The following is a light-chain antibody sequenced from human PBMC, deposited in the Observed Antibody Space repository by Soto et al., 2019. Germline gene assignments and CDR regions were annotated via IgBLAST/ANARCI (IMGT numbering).Light chain of an antibody. J-gene: IGKJ4*01. CDR3: QQYNNLPPVT. CDR2: GAS. Sequence: EIVMTQSPATLSVSPGERATLSCRASQSVSSNLAWYQQKPGQAPRLLIYGASTRATGIPARFSGSGSGTEFTLTISSLQSEDFSVYYFQQYNNLPPVTFGGGTKVEIK. CDR1: QSVSSN. V-gene: IGKV3-15*01.